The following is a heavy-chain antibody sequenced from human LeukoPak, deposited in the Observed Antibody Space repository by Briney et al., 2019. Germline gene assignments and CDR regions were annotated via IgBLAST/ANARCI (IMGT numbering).Heavy chain of an antibody. CDR3: ARRYYYDSRGYSGEVH. CDR2: ISYDGSNK. CDR1: GFTFSSYA. V-gene: IGHV3-30*04. J-gene: IGHJ4*02. D-gene: IGHD3-22*01. Sequence: PGGSLRLSCAASGFTFSSYAMHWVRQAPGKGLEWVAVISYDGSNKYYADSVKGRFTISRDNSKNTLYLQMNSLRAEDTAVYYCARRYYYDSRGYSGEVHWGQGTLVTVSS.